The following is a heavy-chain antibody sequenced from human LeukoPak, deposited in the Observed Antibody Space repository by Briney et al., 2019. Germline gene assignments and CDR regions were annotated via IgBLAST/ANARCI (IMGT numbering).Heavy chain of an antibody. CDR3: ATGITMVRGVSDY. Sequence: GASVNVSCKVSGYTLTELSMHGVRQAPGKGGDGMGGFDPEDGETIYAQKFQGRVAMTDDTSTDTAYMEQSSLRSEDTAVYYCATGITMVRGVSDYWGQGTLVTVCS. CDR2: FDPEDGET. CDR1: GYTLTELS. V-gene: IGHV1-24*01. D-gene: IGHD3-10*01. J-gene: IGHJ4*02.